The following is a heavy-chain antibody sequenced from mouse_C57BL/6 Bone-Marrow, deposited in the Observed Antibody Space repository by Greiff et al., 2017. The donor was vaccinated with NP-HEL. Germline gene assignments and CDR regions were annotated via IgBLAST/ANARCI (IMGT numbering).Heavy chain of an antibody. CDR2: ISDGGSYT. J-gene: IGHJ2*01. CDR3: ASNLLLRSYYFDY. Sequence: EVMLVESGGGLVKPGGSLKLSCAASGFTFSSYAMSWVRQTPEKRLEWVATISDGGSYTYYPDTVTGRFTISRDNAKNNLYLQMSHLKSEDTAMYYCASNLLLRSYYFDYWGQGTTLTVSS. CDR1: GFTFSSYA. D-gene: IGHD1-1*01. V-gene: IGHV5-4*03.